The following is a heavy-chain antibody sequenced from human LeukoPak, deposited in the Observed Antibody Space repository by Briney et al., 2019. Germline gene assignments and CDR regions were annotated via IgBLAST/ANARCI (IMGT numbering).Heavy chain of an antibody. J-gene: IGHJ4*02. CDR2: VSDSGVST. V-gene: IGHV3-23*01. Sequence: GSLRLSCAASEFSFSSYAMSWVRQAPGKGPEWVSGVSDSGVSTYYADSVRGRFTIPRDNSKNTLYLQMNSPRAEDTAVYYCATDYAPGGGGAHGDWGQGILVTVSS. CDR3: ATDYAPGGGGAHGD. CDR1: EFSFSSYA. D-gene: IGHD2-21*01.